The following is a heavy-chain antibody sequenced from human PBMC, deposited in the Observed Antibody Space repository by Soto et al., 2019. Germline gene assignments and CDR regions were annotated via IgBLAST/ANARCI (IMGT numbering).Heavy chain of an antibody. Sequence: SETLSLTCSVSGGSINSGNYYWSWIRQHPGKGLEWIGYISYSGSAHYNPSLRSRVFKSVDTSRNQFSLKLSSVTAADTAVYYCARRRCTTTTCFDPWGQGTLVTVSS. V-gene: IGHV4-31*03. CDR1: GGSINSGNYY. CDR3: ARRRCTTTTCFDP. D-gene: IGHD2-2*01. CDR2: ISYSGSA. J-gene: IGHJ5*02.